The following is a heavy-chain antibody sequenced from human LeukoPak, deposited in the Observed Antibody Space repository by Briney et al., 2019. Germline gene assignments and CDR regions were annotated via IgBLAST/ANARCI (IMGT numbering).Heavy chain of an antibody. J-gene: IGHJ3*02. CDR1: GGSISSYY. CDR3: ARAISGSYSRASDI. V-gene: IGHV4-59*01. D-gene: IGHD1-26*01. Sequence: SETQSLTCTVSGGSISSYYWSWIRQPPGKGLEWIGYIYYSGSTNYNPSLKSRVTISVDTSKNQFSLKLSSVTAADTTVYYCARAISGSYSRASDIWGQGTMVTVSS. CDR2: IYYSGST.